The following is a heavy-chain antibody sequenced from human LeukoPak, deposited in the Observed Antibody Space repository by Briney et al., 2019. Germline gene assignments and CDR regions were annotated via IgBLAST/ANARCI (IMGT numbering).Heavy chain of an antibody. Sequence: GGSLRLSCAASGFIFSTYSMHWVRQAPGMGLEWVAYSRSSSGATFYADSVRGRFTISRDNVKNTLYLQMNSLRAEDTAVYYCARVGMAAAGTSLDYWGQGTLVTVSS. J-gene: IGHJ4*02. D-gene: IGHD6-13*01. V-gene: IGHV3-48*01. CDR2: SRSSSGAT. CDR1: GFIFSTYS. CDR3: ARVGMAAAGTSLDY.